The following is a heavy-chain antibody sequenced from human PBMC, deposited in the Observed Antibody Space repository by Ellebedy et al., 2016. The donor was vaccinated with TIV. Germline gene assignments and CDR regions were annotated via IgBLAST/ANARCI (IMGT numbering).Heavy chain of an antibody. J-gene: IGHJ4*02. V-gene: IGHV3-21*01. D-gene: IGHD6-19*01. Sequence: GGSLRLSCAASGFTFSSYSMNWVRQAPGKGLEWVSSISSSSSYIYYADSVKGRFTISRDNAKNSLYLQMNSLRAEDTAVYYCAREPYSSGWAHFDYWGQGTLVTVSS. CDR1: GFTFSSYS. CDR3: AREPYSSGWAHFDY. CDR2: ISSSSSYI.